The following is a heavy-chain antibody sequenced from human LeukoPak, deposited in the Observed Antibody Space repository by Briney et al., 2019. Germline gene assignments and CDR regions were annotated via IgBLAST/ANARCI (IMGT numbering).Heavy chain of an antibody. D-gene: IGHD3-22*01. CDR3: ARRHSTDYSDRGVGAFDI. Sequence: SETLSLTCTVSGGSISRYYWSWIRQPPGKGLEWIGYIYYGGSTYYNPSLKSRLTISLDTSKNQFSLKLNSVTAADTAVYYCARRHSTDYSDRGVGAFDIWGQGTMVTVSS. CDR2: IYYGGST. V-gene: IGHV4-59*08. J-gene: IGHJ3*02. CDR1: GGSISRYY.